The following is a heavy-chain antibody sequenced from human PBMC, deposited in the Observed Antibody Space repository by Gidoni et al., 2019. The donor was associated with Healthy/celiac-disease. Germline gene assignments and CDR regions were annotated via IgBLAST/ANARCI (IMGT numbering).Heavy chain of an antibody. CDR2: IFSNDEK. D-gene: IGHD6-19*01. Sequence: VPLQESVPLLLKPPEPLTLPCPVLGFSLSNARMVVSWIRQPPGKALEWLAHIFSNDEKPYSTSLKSRLTISKDTSKSQVVLTMTNMDPVDTATYYCARILYSSGWYVDYWGQGTLVTVSS. CDR1: GFSLSNARMV. CDR3: ARILYSSGWYVDY. V-gene: IGHV2-26*01. J-gene: IGHJ4*02.